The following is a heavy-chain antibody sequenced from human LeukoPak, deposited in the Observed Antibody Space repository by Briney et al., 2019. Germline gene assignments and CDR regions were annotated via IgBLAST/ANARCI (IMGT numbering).Heavy chain of an antibody. D-gene: IGHD6-13*01. Sequence: PGGSLRLSCAASGFTFSNYGMYWVRQAPGKGLEWVAVIWYDGSNEYYGDSVKGRFSISRDNSKNTLYLQMNSLRAEDTAVYYCARVGSSQWGYYYYYMDVWGKGTTVTVSS. CDR1: GFTFSNYG. CDR3: ARVGSSQWGYYYYYMDV. CDR2: IWYDGSNE. J-gene: IGHJ6*03. V-gene: IGHV3-33*01.